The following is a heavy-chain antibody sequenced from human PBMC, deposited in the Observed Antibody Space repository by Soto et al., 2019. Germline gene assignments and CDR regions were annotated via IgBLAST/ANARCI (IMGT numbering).Heavy chain of an antibody. CDR1: GGSIRSYY. Sequence: SEPLSLTCTVSGGSIRSYYWSWIRQPPGKGLEWIGYVYYSGSTKYNPSLKSRVTISVDSSKNQFSLKLDSVTAADTAVYYCARLGGYYQAFDHWGQGTLVTVSS. D-gene: IGHD3-3*01. CDR2: VYYSGST. J-gene: IGHJ4*02. CDR3: ARLGGYYQAFDH. V-gene: IGHV4-59*08.